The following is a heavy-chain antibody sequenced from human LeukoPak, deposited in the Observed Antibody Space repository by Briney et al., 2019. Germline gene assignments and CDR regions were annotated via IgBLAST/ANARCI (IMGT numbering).Heavy chain of an antibody. CDR2: ISGSGGST. CDR3: AKDHTPGYCSSTSCYGIDY. J-gene: IGHJ4*02. Sequence: GGSLRLSCAASGFTFSSYAMSWVRQAPGEGLEWVSAISGSGGSTYYADSVKGRFTISRDNSKNTLYLQMNSLRAEDTAVYYCAKDHTPGYCSSTSCYGIDYWGQGTLVTVSS. D-gene: IGHD2-2*01. V-gene: IGHV3-23*01. CDR1: GFTFSSYA.